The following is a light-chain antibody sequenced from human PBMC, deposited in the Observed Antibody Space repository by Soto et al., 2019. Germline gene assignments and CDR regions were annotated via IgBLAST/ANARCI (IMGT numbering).Light chain of an antibody. CDR2: KAS. V-gene: IGKV1-5*03. J-gene: IGKJ1*01. CDR3: QQYNFYSRT. Sequence: DIQMTQSPSTLSASVGDTVTITCRASQSISTWLAWYQQKPGKVPKLLIYKASSLQSGVPSRFSGIGYVTEFTLTISSLQLDYFATYYCQQYNFYSRTFGQGTKVEIK. CDR1: QSISTW.